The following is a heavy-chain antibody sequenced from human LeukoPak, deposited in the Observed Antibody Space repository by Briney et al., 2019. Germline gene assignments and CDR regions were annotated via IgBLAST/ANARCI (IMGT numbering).Heavy chain of an antibody. D-gene: IGHD2-15*01. V-gene: IGHV4-30-2*02. J-gene: IGHJ4*02. Sequence: SETLSLTCAVSGGSISSGGYSWSWIRQPPGKGLEWIGYIYHSGSTYYNPSLKSRVTISVDTSKNQFSLRLSSVTAADTAVYFCARYCSGVSCYSRALDYWGQGTLVTVSS. CDR1: GGSISSGGYS. CDR3: ARYCSGVSCYSRALDY. CDR2: IYHSGST.